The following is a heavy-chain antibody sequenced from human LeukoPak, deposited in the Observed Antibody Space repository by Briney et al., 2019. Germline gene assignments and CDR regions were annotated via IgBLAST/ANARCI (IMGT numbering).Heavy chain of an antibody. Sequence: ASEKVSLKVFGHKFIGYYMQGVLRAPGKGHERMGWINPNSGGTNYAQKFQGRVTMTRDTSISKAYMELSRLRSDDTAVYYCARYYYDSSGYSYYFDDWGQGTLVTVSS. D-gene: IGHD3-22*01. J-gene: IGHJ4*02. V-gene: IGHV1-2*02. CDR1: GHKFIGYY. CDR2: INPNSGGT. CDR3: ARYYYDSSGYSYYFDD.